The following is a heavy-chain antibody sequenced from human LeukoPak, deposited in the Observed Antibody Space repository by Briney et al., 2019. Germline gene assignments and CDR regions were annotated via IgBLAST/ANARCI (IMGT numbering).Heavy chain of an antibody. D-gene: IGHD2-15*01. CDR2: FDPEAGET. CDR1: GYSLTELS. CDR3: ARDSSDIRSLIAH. Sequence: ASVTVSCTVSGYSLTELSMHWVRQTPGKGLEWMGGFDPEAGETIYAQKFQGRVTITADESASTAYMELSSLRSEDTAVYYCARDSSDIRSLIAHWGQGTLVTVSS. J-gene: IGHJ1*01. V-gene: IGHV1-24*01.